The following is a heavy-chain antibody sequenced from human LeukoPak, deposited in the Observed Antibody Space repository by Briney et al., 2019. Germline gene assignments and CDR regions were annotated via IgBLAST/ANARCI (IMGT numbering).Heavy chain of an antibody. CDR1: GYIFTTYG. CDR2: IYGYNGNT. J-gene: IGHJ4*02. Sequence: ASVKVSCKTSGYIFTTYGLTWVRQAPGQGLEWMGWIYGYNGNTNYAPKFQDRVTMTTDTSTKTAYMELKNLRSDDTAMYYCALGDILTGYWAEYFVYWGQGTLITVSS. V-gene: IGHV1-18*01. D-gene: IGHD3-9*01. CDR3: ALGDILTGYWAEYFVY.